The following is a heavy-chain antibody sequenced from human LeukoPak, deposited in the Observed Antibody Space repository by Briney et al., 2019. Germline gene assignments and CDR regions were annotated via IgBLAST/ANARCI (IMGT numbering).Heavy chain of an antibody. Sequence: GGSLRLSCTASGFTFGDYAMNWVRQAPGEGLEWVSGISWDGGSTSYADSVKGRFTISRDNAKNSLYLQMNSLRAEDTAFYHCVFSSYGPYLYGINIWGHGTMVTVSS. J-gene: IGHJ3*02. D-gene: IGHD2-8*01. CDR2: ISWDGGST. CDR1: GFTFGDYA. V-gene: IGHV3-20*01. CDR3: VFSSYGPYLYGINI.